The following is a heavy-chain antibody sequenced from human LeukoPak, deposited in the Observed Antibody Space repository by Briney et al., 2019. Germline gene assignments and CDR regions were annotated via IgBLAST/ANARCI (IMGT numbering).Heavy chain of an antibody. CDR3: ARDEYYYGSGSYNYYGMDV. CDR2: ISSSSSYI. Sequence: GGSLRLSCAASGFTFSSYSMNWVRQAPGKGLEWVSSISSSSSYIYYADSAKGRFTISRDNAKNSLYLQMNSLRAEDTAVYYCARDEYYYGSGSYNYYGMDVWGQGTTVTVSS. CDR1: GFTFSSYS. J-gene: IGHJ6*02. V-gene: IGHV3-21*01. D-gene: IGHD3-10*01.